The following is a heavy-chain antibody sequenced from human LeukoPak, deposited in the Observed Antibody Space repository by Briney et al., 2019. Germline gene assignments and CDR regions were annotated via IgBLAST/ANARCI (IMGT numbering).Heavy chain of an antibody. D-gene: IGHD1-7*01. CDR1: GGSISSYY. V-gene: IGHV4-59*01. CDR2: IYYSGST. CDR3: ARDHSITGTVDAFDI. Sequence: SETLSLTCTVSGGSISSYYWSRIRQPPGKGLEWIGYIYYSGSTNYNASLKSRVTISVDTSKNQFSLKLSSVTAADTAVYYCARDHSITGTVDAFDIWGQGTMVTVSS. J-gene: IGHJ3*02.